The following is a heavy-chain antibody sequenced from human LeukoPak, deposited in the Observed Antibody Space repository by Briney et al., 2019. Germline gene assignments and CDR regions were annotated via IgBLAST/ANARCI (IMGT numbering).Heavy chain of an antibody. CDR3: ARDRGGGHMDV. J-gene: IGHJ6*03. CDR2: IGTTGDT. D-gene: IGHD2-15*01. Sequence: GGSLRLSCAASGFTFSSYAMSWVRQAPGKGLEWVSAIGTTGDTYYPGSVKGRFTISRENAKNSLYLQMNSLRAGDTAVYYCARDRGGGHMDVWGKGTTVTISS. CDR1: GFTFSSYA. V-gene: IGHV3-13*01.